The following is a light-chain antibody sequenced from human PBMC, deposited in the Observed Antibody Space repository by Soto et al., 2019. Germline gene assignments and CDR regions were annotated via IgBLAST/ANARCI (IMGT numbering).Light chain of an antibody. CDR3: QQYNNWPPAWT. Sequence: DIVLTQSPDSLAVSLVESATINRKSIQSLLHSSNNKNYLAWYQQKPGQPPKLLIFWASTRESGVPDRFSGSGSGTQFTLTISSLQSEDFAVYYCQQYNNWPPAWTFGQGTKVDIK. J-gene: IGKJ1*01. V-gene: IGKV4-1*01. CDR1: QSLLHSSNNKNY. CDR2: WAS.